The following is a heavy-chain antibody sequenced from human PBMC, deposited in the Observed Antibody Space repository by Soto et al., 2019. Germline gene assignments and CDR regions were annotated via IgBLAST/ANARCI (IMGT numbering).Heavy chain of an antibody. CDR1: GGTFSSYA. Sequence: QVQRVQSGAEVKKPGSSVKVSCKASGGTFSSYAISWVRQAPGQGLEWMGGIIPIFGTANYAQKFQGRVTITADESTSTAYMELSSLRSEDKAVYYCARWPGYSSSWYGHYYYGMDVWGQGTTVTVSS. CDR3: ARWPGYSSSWYGHYYYGMDV. J-gene: IGHJ6*02. V-gene: IGHV1-69*01. D-gene: IGHD6-13*01. CDR2: IIPIFGTA.